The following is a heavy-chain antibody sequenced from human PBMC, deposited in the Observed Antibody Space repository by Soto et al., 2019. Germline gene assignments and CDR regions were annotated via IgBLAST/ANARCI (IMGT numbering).Heavy chain of an antibody. CDR2: ISSSSSTI. J-gene: IGHJ4*02. CDR3: ARARPRYGLDY. V-gene: IGHV3-48*01. D-gene: IGHD5-18*01. CDR1: GFTFSSYS. Sequence: LRLSCAASGFTFSSYSMNWVRQAPGKGLEWVSYISSSSSTIYYADSVKGRFTISRDNAKNSLYLQMNSLRAEDTAVYYCARARPRYGLDYWGQGTLVTVSS.